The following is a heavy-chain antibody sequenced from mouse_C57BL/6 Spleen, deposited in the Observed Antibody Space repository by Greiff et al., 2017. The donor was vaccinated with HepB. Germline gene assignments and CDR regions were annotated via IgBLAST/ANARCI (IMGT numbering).Heavy chain of an antibody. CDR1: GYTFTSYW. V-gene: IGHV1-55*01. CDR2: IYPGSGST. Sequence: QVQLQQPGAELVKPGASVKMSCKASGYTFTSYWITWVKQRPGQGLEWIGDIYPGSGSTNYNEKFKSKATLTVDTSSSTAYMQLSSLTSEDSAVYYCARPYSNYGGGAMDYWGQGTSVTVSS. CDR3: ARPYSNYGGGAMDY. J-gene: IGHJ4*01. D-gene: IGHD2-5*01.